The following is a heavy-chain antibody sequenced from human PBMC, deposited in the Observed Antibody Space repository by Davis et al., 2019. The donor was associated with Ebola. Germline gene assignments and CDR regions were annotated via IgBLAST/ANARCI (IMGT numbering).Heavy chain of an antibody. V-gene: IGHV3-69-1*01. CDR1: GFVFRNYV. J-gene: IGHJ4*02. CDR3: ARSSSGYFYGLDY. Sequence: GESLKISCAASGFVFRNYVMSWVRQAPGKGLEWVSTLGTSDDTYYADSVKGRFTISRDNAKNSLYLQMNSLRAEDTAVYYCARSSSGYFYGLDYWGQGTLVTVSS. CDR2: LGTSDDT. D-gene: IGHD3-22*01.